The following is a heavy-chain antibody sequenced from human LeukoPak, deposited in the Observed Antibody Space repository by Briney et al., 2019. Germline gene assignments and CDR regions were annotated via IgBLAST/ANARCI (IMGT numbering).Heavy chain of an antibody. CDR3: VANGCGGECYYDLKY. CDR2: ISGNAGST. V-gene: IGHV3-23*01. Sequence: PGGSLRLSCATSGFIFVNFAMNWVRQAPGKGLEWVSTISGNAGSTYYADSVRGRFTISRDNSKNTLYLQMNSLRAEDTAIYYCVANGCGGECYYDLKYWGQGTLVTVSS. CDR1: GFIFVNFA. D-gene: IGHD2-21*01. J-gene: IGHJ4*02.